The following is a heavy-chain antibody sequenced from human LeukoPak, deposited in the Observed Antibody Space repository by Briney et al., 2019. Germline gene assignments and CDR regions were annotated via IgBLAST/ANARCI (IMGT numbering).Heavy chain of an antibody. J-gene: IGHJ4*02. CDR2: ISDDGSKK. V-gene: IGHV3-30*18. Sequence: GGSLRLSCAASGFTFSSYGMHWVRQALGKGLEWVAVISDDGSKKYYADSVKSRFTISRDNSKNTLYLQMNSLRAEDTAVYYCAKDRTSSGSSYWGQGTLVTVSS. CDR3: AKDRTSSGSSY. D-gene: IGHD6-19*01. CDR1: GFTFSSYG.